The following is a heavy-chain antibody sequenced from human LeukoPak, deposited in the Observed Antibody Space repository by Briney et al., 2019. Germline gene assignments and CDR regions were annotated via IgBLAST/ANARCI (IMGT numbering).Heavy chain of an antibody. Sequence: PGGSLRLSCAASGFTVSSNYMSWVRQAPGKGLEWVSVIYSCGSTYYADSVKGRFTISRDNSKNTLYLQMNSLRAEDTAVYYCARDSPSEGSGYSGYWGQGALVTVSS. V-gene: IGHV3-66*03. D-gene: IGHD3-3*01. CDR1: GFTVSSNY. CDR3: ARDSPSEGSGYSGY. J-gene: IGHJ4*02. CDR2: IYSCGST.